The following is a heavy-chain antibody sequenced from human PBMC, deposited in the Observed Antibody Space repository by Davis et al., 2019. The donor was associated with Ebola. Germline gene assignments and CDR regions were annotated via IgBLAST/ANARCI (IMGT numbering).Heavy chain of an antibody. V-gene: IGHV4-34*03. J-gene: IGHJ4*02. Sequence: MPGGSLRLSCAVYGGSFSGYYWSWIRQPPGKGLEWIGEINHSGSTNYNPSLKSRVTISVDTSKNQFSLKLSSVTAADTAVYYCTPRLADWGQGTLVTASS. CDR2: INHSGST. D-gene: IGHD2-15*01. CDR1: GGSFSGYY. CDR3: TPRLAD.